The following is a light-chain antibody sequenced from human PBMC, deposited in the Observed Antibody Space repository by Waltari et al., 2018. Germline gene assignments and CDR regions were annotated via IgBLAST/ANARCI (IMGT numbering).Light chain of an antibody. Sequence: QAEVTQEPSLTVSPGGTVTLTCGPSTGAVTSTLHPYWFLQKPGQVPRTLIYDTDNKHSWTPARFSGSLLGGKAALTLSGAQPEDEAVYYCLLSFYDIRAFGGGTKLTVL. V-gene: IGLV7-46*01. CDR3: LLSFYDIRA. CDR1: TGAVTSTLH. CDR2: DTD. J-gene: IGLJ3*02.